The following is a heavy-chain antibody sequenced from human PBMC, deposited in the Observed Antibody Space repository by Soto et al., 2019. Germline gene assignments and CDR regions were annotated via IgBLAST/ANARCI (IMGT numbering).Heavy chain of an antibody. CDR3: ARAYEGDYFDY. V-gene: IGHV3-48*01. Sequence: PGGSLRLSCAASGFTFGSYTMNWVRQAPGRGLEWVSSISSSSFTLYYADSVKGRFTISRDNSKNTLYLQMNSLRAEDTAVYYCARAYEGDYFDYWGQGTLVTV. CDR1: GFTFGSYT. CDR2: ISSSSFTL. D-gene: IGHD3-16*01. J-gene: IGHJ4*02.